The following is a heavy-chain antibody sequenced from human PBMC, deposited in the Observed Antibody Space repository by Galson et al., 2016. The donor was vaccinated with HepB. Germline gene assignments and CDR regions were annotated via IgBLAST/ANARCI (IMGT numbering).Heavy chain of an antibody. D-gene: IGHD4-11*01. CDR3: AKGTTRLGDN. J-gene: IGHJ4*02. Sequence: SLRLSCAASGFAFSVYGVTWVRQAPRKGLEWVSAISTSGSGTDYADSVRGRFTISRDNSKNMLYLQMNSLRAEDSALYYCAKGTTRLGDNWGQGILVTVSS. CDR1: GFAFSVYG. CDR2: ISTSGSGT. V-gene: IGHV3-23*01.